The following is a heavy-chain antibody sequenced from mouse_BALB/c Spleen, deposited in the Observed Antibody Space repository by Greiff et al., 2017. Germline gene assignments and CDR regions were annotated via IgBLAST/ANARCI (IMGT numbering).Heavy chain of an antibody. D-gene: IGHD1-1*01. CDR1: GFTFTDYY. V-gene: IGHV7-3*02. Sequence: EVQLQESGGGLVQPGGSLRLSCATSGFTFTDYYMSWVRQPPGKALEWLGFIRNKANGYTTEYSASVKGRFTISRDNSQSILYLQMNTLRAEDSATYYCARWDYYGSSYFFDYWGQGTTLTVSS. CDR3: ARWDYYGSSYFFDY. CDR2: IRNKANGYTT. J-gene: IGHJ2*01.